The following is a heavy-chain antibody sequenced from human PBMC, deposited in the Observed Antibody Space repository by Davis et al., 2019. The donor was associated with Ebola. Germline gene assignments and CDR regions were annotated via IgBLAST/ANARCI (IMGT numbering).Heavy chain of an antibody. CDR3: ASGNKAPQGVQLWLLGAIDY. Sequence: GESLKISCTDSVITFSSYAMTWVRQAPGKGLEWVSSISSSSSYIYYADSVKGRFTISRDNAKNSLYLQMNSLRDEDTAVYYCASGNKAPQGVQLWLLGAIDYWGQGTLVTVSS. D-gene: IGHD5-18*01. CDR2: ISSSSSYI. J-gene: IGHJ4*02. CDR1: VITFSSYA. V-gene: IGHV3-21*01.